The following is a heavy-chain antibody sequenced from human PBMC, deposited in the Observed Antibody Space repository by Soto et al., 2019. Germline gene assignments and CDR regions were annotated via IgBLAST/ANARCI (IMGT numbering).Heavy chain of an antibody. CDR2: IYKSATT. CDR3: ARGRYCLTGRCFPNWFDS. Sequence: SETLSLACSVSGDSISNLDYFWAWIRQPPGQALEYIGYIYKSATTYYNPSFESRVAISVDTSKSQFSLNVTSVTAADTAVYFCARGRYCLTGRCFPNWFDSWGQGALVTVSS. CDR1: GDSISNLDYF. J-gene: IGHJ5*01. V-gene: IGHV4-30-4*01. D-gene: IGHD7-27*01.